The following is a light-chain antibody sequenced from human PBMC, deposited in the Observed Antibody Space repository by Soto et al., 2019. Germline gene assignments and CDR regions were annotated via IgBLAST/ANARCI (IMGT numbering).Light chain of an antibody. V-gene: IGKV1-33*01. CDR2: DAS. CDR1: QAISHY. Sequence: DIQMTQSPSAMSASVGDRVTITCRASQAISHYLAWFHQRPGKAPKLLIYDASNLETGVPSRFSGSGSGTDFTFTISSLQPEDIATYYCQQYDNLPLTFGGGTKVEIK. J-gene: IGKJ4*01. CDR3: QQYDNLPLT.